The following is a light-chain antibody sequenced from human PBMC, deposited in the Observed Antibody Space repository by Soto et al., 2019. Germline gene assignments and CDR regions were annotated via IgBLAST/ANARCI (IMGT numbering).Light chain of an antibody. Sequence: QSVLTQPASVSGSPGQSITISCTGTSSDVGGYNYVSWYQQHPGKAPKLMIYDVSNRPSGVSNRFSGSKSGNTASLTISGLQAEDEADYYCSSYTSSSTPYYVFGTGPKVTVL. J-gene: IGLJ1*01. V-gene: IGLV2-14*01. CDR3: SSYTSSSTPYYV. CDR2: DVS. CDR1: SSDVGGYNY.